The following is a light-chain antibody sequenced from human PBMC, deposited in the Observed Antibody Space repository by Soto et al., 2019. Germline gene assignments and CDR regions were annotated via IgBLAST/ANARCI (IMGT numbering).Light chain of an antibody. CDR3: QQYNKWPLT. V-gene: IGKV3-15*01. J-gene: IGKJ1*01. Sequence: EIVMTQSPATLSLSPGERATLSCRASQSVGKYLVWYQQKPGQAPRLLIYGASTRAAGIPARFSGSGSGTEFTLTISSLQSEDFTVYYCQQYNKWPLTFGQGTKVDIK. CDR1: QSVGKY. CDR2: GAS.